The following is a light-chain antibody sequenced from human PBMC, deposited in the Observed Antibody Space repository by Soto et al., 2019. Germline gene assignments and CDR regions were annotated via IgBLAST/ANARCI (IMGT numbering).Light chain of an antibody. CDR1: SSNIGAGYD. V-gene: IGLV1-40*01. CDR2: GNS. J-gene: IGLJ2*01. CDR3: QSYDSSLSGVA. Sequence: QSVLTQPPSVSGAPGQRVTISCTGSSSNIGAGYDVHWYQQLPGTAPKLLIYGNSNRPSGVPDRFSGSKSGTSASLAITGLQAEDEADYYCQSYDSSLSGVAFGGGTKLTVL.